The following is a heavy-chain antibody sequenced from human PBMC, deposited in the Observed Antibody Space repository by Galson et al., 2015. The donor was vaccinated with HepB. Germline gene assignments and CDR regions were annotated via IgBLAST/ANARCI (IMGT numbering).Heavy chain of an antibody. J-gene: IGHJ6*02. D-gene: IGHD5-12*01. CDR3: ARAGGPKWPQGTYYYYGMDV. CDR1: GDSVSSNSAA. CDR2: TYYRSKWYN. V-gene: IGHV6-1*01. Sequence: CAISGDSVSSNSAAWNWIRQSPSRGLEWLGRTYYRSKWYNDYAVSVKSRITINPDTSKNQFSLQLNSVTPEDTAVYYCARAGGPKWPQGTYYYYGMDVWGQGTTVTVSS.